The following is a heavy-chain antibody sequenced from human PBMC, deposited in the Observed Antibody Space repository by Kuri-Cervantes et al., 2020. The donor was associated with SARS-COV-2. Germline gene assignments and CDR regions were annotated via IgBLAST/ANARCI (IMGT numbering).Heavy chain of an antibody. CDR2: ISYDGNNK. CDR3: ARDLAGGYGSGSEFDY. CDR1: GFTFSSYA. V-gene: IGHV3-30-3*01. J-gene: IGHJ4*02. Sequence: GESLKISCAASGFTFSSYAMHWVRQAPGKGLEWVTVISYDGNNKYYADSVKGRFTISRDNSKNTLYLQMDSLRAEDTAVYYCARDLAGGYGSGSEFDYWGQGTLVTVSS. D-gene: IGHD3-10*01.